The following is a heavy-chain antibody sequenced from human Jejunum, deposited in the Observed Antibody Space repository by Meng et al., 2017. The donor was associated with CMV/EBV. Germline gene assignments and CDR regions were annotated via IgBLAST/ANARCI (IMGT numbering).Heavy chain of an antibody. Sequence: SWVRQAPGKGLEWMGWISTFNDNKIYANHLQGRLSLTTDTSTNTAYMELTSLTSDDTAIYFCARDEIDFYTGFARPQFGSYGMDVWGQGTAVTVSS. D-gene: IGHD3/OR15-3a*01. J-gene: IGHJ6*02. CDR3: ARDEIDFYTGFARPQFGSYGMDV. V-gene: IGHV1-18*01. CDR2: ISTFNDNK.